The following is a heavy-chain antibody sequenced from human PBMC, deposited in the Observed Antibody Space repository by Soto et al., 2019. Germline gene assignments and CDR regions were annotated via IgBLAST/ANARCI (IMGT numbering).Heavy chain of an antibody. V-gene: IGHV3-21*01. CDR3: ARDQWLVTSYYYGMDV. Sequence: EVQLVESGGGLVKPGGSLRLSCAASGFTFSSYSMNWVRQAPGKGLEWVSSISSSSSYIYYADSVKGRFTISRDNAKNSLDLQMNSLRAEDTAVYYCARDQWLVTSYYYGMDVWGQGTTVTVS. J-gene: IGHJ6*02. CDR1: GFTFSSYS. D-gene: IGHD6-19*01. CDR2: ISSSSSYI.